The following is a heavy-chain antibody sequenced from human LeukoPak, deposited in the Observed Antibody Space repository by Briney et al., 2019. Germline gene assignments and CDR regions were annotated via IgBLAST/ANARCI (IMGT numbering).Heavy chain of an antibody. CDR1: GFTFSNAW. J-gene: IGHJ4*02. D-gene: IGHD2-2*01. Sequence: PGGSLRLSCAASGFTFSNAWMSWVRQAPGKGLEWVGRIKSKTDGGTTDYAAPVKGRFTISRDDSKNTLYLQMNSLKTEDTAVYYCTTDSYCSSTSCPRGYNYWGQGTLVTVSS. CDR2: IKSKTDGGTT. CDR3: TTDSYCSSTSCPRGYNY. V-gene: IGHV3-15*01.